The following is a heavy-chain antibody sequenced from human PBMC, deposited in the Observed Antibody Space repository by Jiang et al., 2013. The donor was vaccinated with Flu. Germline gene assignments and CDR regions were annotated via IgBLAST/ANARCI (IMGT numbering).Heavy chain of an antibody. Sequence: TLSLTCTVSGGSIRSGGYYWTWIRQHPGKGLEWIGYIYHSGNTFYNPSLKSRVTFSVDTSENQFSLKLSSVTAADTAVYYCAREVRSGYPRSPDYYYYMDVWGKGTTVTVSS. CDR3: AREVRSGYPRSPDYYYYMDV. J-gene: IGHJ6*03. D-gene: IGHD5-12*01. V-gene: IGHV4-31*03. CDR2: IYHSGNT. CDR1: GGSIRSGGYY.